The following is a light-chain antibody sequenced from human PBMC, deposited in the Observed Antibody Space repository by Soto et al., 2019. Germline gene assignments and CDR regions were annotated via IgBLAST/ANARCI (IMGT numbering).Light chain of an antibody. CDR2: AAS. Sequence: DIQMTQSPSSLSASVGDRVTITCRASQGTSNYLAWYQQKPGKVPKLLIYAASTLQSGVPSRFRGSGSGTYVTLTINSLQPEDVETYYCQKYNSAPTWTFGQGTKVEIK. J-gene: IGKJ1*01. V-gene: IGKV1-27*01. CDR1: QGTSNY. CDR3: QKYNSAPTWT.